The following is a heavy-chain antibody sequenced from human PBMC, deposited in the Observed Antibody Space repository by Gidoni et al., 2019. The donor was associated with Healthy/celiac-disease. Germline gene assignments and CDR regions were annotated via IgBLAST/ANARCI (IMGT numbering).Heavy chain of an antibody. CDR3: ARGSYYDILTGRQFDYYYMDV. CDR2: INPNSGGT. CDR1: GYTFTGYY. Sequence: QVQLVQSGAAVKKPGASVKVSCKASGYTFTGYYMHWVRQAPGQGLEWMGWINPNSGGTNYAQKFQGRVTMTRDTSISTAYMELSRLRSDDTAVYYCARGSYYDILTGRQFDYYYMDVWGKGTTVTVSS. V-gene: IGHV1-2*02. D-gene: IGHD3-9*01. J-gene: IGHJ6*03.